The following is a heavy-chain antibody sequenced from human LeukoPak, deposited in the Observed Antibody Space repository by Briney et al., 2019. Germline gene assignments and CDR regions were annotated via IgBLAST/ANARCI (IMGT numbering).Heavy chain of an antibody. CDR3: AKDGAWLRFDD. CDR2: ISDSGGST. CDR1: GFTFSISA. D-gene: IGHD5-12*01. J-gene: IGHJ4*02. V-gene: IGHV3-23*01. Sequence: GSLRLSCAASGFTFSISAMSWVRQAPGKGLEWVSGISDSGGSTFYADSVKGRFTISRDNSKNILYLQMNSLRADDTAVYYCAKDGAWLRFDDWGQGILVTVSS.